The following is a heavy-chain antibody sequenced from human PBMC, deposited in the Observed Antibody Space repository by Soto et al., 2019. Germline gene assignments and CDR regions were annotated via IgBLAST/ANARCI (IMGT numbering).Heavy chain of an antibody. V-gene: IGHV4-34*01. CDR1: GGSFSGYS. D-gene: IGHD2-15*01. CDR3: ARGISYCSGGSCYFPYYYYYGMDV. J-gene: IGHJ6*02. Sequence: SETLSLTCAVYGGSFSGYSWTWIRQPPGTGLEWIGEINHSGSTNYNPSLKSRVTISVDTSKNQFSLKLTSVTAADTAVYYCARGISYCSGGSCYFPYYYYYGMDVWGQGTTVTVSS. CDR2: INHSGST.